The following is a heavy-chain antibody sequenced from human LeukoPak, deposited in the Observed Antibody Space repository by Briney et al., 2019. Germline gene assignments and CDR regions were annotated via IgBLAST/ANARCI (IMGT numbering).Heavy chain of an antibody. CDR1: GFPINTNY. Sequence: GGSLRLSCAASGFPINTNYMSWVRQAPGKGPEWVSIIYSGGNTFYADSVKGRFTISRDSSKNTLFLQMISLRAEDTAVYYCARDHITMTRGVSYYYYGMDVWGQGTTVTVSS. J-gene: IGHJ6*02. V-gene: IGHV3-53*01. CDR2: IYSGGNT. CDR3: ARDHITMTRGVSYYYYGMDV. D-gene: IGHD3-10*01.